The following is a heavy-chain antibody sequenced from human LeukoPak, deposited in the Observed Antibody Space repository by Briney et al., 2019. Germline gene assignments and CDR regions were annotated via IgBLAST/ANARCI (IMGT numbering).Heavy chain of an antibody. CDR2: IYYSGST. D-gene: IGHD6-13*01. Sequence: SETLSLTCTVSGGSISSSSYYWGWIRQPPGKGLEWIGSIYYSGSTYSNPSLKSRVTISVDTSKNQFSLKLSSVTAADTAVYYCARRIPAAGFFDYWGRGTLVTVSS. V-gene: IGHV4-39*01. J-gene: IGHJ4*02. CDR1: GGSISSSSYY. CDR3: ARRIPAAGFFDY.